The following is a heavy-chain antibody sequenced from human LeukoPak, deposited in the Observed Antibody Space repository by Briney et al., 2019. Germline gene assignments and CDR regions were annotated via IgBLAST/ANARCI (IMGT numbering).Heavy chain of an antibody. CDR3: ARAGLNGDVDY. D-gene: IGHD4-17*01. Sequence: SSETLSLTCAVYGGSFSGYYWSWIRQPPGKGLEWIGEINHSGSTNYNPSLKSRVTISVDTSKNQFSLKLSSVTAADTAVYYCARAGLNGDVDYWGQGTLVTVSS. CDR1: GGSFSGYY. J-gene: IGHJ4*02. V-gene: IGHV4-34*01. CDR2: INHSGST.